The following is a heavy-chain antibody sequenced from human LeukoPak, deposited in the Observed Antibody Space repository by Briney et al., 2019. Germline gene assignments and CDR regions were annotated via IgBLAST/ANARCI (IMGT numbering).Heavy chain of an antibody. D-gene: IGHD3-22*01. CDR3: ASVPYDSSGYSY. CDR1: GGSISSYY. J-gene: IGHJ4*02. V-gene: IGHV4-59*01. Sequence: SSQTLSLTCTVSGGSISSYYWSWIRQPPGKGLEWIGHIYYSGSTSYNPSLKSRVTISVDTSKNQFSLKLSSVTAADTAVYYCASVPYDSSGYSYWGQGTLVTVSS. CDR2: IYYSGST.